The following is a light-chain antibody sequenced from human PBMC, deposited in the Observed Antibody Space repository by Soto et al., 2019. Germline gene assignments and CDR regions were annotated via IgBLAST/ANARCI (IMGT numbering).Light chain of an antibody. CDR3: QNYNSAPWT. CDR1: QGITDY. J-gene: IGKJ1*01. CDR2: AAS. Sequence: EIEMTQSPSSLSASVGDRVTLTCRASQGITDYLAWYQQKPGQVPNLLIYAASTLQSGVPSRFSGSGSGTDFTLTITGLQPEDVATYYCQNYNSAPWTFGQGTKVDIK. V-gene: IGKV1-27*01.